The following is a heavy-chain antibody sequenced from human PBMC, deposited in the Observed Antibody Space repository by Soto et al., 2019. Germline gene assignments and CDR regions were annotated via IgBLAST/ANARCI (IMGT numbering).Heavy chain of an antibody. Sequence: KTSETLSLTCAVSGGSISSGGYSWSWIRQPPGKGLEWIGYIYHSGSTYYNPSLKSRVTISVDRSKNQFSLKLSSVTAADTAVYYCARVTPGDYDWLDPWGQGTLVTVSS. D-gene: IGHD4-17*01. CDR3: ARVTPGDYDWLDP. CDR2: IYHSGST. V-gene: IGHV4-30-2*01. J-gene: IGHJ5*02. CDR1: GGSISSGGYS.